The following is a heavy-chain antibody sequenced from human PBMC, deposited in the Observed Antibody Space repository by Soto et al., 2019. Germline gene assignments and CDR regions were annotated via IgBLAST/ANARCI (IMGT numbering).Heavy chain of an antibody. D-gene: IGHD3-16*01. Sequence: MLGCRQVLGKKMERVSAISGSGSSRYYADSAKGRFTISRDNSKNTLFLQLNRLRAEDTAAHYWAKELLMLGWSRESCDPHSGPAPRFTDP. J-gene: IGHJ5*02. V-gene: IGHV3-23*01. CDR3: AKELLMLGWSRESCDPHSGPAPRFTDP. CDR2: ISGSGSSR.